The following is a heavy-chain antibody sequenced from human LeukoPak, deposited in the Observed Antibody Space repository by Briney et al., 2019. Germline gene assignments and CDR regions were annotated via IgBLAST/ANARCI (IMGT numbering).Heavy chain of an antibody. V-gene: IGHV5-51*01. Sequence: GEALKISFKGSGYGFTSYWIGWVRQMPGKGLEWMGIIYPGDSDTRYSPSFQGQVTISADKSISTAYLQWSSLKASDTAMYYCARTVDTAMVPSLDYWGQGTLVTVSS. D-gene: IGHD5-18*01. CDR1: GYGFTSYW. J-gene: IGHJ4*02. CDR2: IYPGDSDT. CDR3: ARTVDTAMVPSLDY.